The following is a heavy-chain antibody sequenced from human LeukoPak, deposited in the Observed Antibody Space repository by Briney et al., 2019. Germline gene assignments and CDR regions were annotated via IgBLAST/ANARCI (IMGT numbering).Heavy chain of an antibody. D-gene: IGHD3-22*01. Sequence: GGSLRLSCAASGFTFSDYYMSWIRQAPEKGLEWLSYINPTSGYTPYADSVRGRFTISRDNAKNSLYLQMNSLRAEDTAVYYCARVDFDTSGYYLDYWGQGTLVTVSS. CDR3: ARVDFDTSGYYLDY. V-gene: IGHV3-11*05. CDR2: INPTSGYT. CDR1: GFTFSDYY. J-gene: IGHJ4*02.